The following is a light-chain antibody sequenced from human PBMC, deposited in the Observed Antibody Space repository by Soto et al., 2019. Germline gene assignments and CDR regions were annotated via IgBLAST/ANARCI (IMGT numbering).Light chain of an antibody. V-gene: IGKV3-20*01. J-gene: IGKJ1*01. CDR3: QQYGSSPWT. Sequence: ETVLTQSPGTLSLSPGERATLSCRASQTIRSNYLAWYRQTPGQAPRLLIYGASKRATGIADRFSGSGSGTDFTLIISRLEPEDFVLYYCQQYGSSPWTFGQGTKVEI. CDR1: QTIRSNY. CDR2: GAS.